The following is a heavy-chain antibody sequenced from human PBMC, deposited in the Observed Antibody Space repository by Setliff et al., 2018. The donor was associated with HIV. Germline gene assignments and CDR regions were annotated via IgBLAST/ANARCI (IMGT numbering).Heavy chain of an antibody. Sequence: PSETMSLTCNVYGGPFNVHKRNWVRQTPGKGLEWIGDISHTGTATYNPCLGSRVTISVDAAKKRFSLNIRSLTAADTAVYFCARGQYVSPGRPRHYMDVWGKGTSVTVSS. V-gene: IGHV4-34*01. D-gene: IGHD2-2*01. CDR1: GGPFNVHK. J-gene: IGHJ6*03. CDR3: ARGQYVSPGRPRHYMDV. CDR2: ISHTGTA.